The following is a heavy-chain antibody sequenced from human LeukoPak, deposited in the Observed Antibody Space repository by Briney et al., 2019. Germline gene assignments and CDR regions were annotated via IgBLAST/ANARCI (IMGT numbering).Heavy chain of an antibody. Sequence: GGSLRLSCTASGFTFSDYYMSWIRQAPGKGLEWVSYISKTDSSTNYADSVRGRFTISRDDAKSSLYLQMNSLRAEDTAMYYCAKGGGGTWFDPWGQGTLVTVSS. V-gene: IGHV3-11*01. CDR1: GFTFSDYY. D-gene: IGHD1/OR15-1a*01. CDR2: ISKTDSST. J-gene: IGHJ5*02. CDR3: AKGGGGTWFDP.